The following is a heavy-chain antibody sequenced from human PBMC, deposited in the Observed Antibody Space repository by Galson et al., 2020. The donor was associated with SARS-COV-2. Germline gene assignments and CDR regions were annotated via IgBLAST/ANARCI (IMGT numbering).Heavy chain of an antibody. CDR1: GLPSTSYY. V-gene: IGHV3-7*03. J-gene: IGHJ4*02. D-gene: IGHD3-3*01. Sequence: GGSLRLSCVDSGLPSTSYYMSWVPQSPQKGLEWLAIIKQDGSQAYYLASVKGRFTISRDNSKSSLYLQLTNLRVEDTAVYYCPRNQVPLRFARKFYFDFWGRGALVTVSS. CDR2: IKQDGSQA. CDR3: PRNQVPLRFARKFYFDF.